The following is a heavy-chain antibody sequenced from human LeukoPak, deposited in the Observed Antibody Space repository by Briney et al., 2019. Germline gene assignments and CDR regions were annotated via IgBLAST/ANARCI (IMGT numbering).Heavy chain of an antibody. CDR1: GGSVSSGSYY. CDR3: ARGRITAAGIVYYGMDV. Sequence: PSETLSLTCNVSGGSVSSGSYYWSWIRQPPGKGLEWIGYIYYSGSTNYNPSLKSRVTISVDTSKNQFSLKLSSVTAADTAVYYCARGRITAAGIVYYGMDVWGQGTTVTVSS. D-gene: IGHD6-13*01. V-gene: IGHV4-61*01. J-gene: IGHJ6*02. CDR2: IYYSGST.